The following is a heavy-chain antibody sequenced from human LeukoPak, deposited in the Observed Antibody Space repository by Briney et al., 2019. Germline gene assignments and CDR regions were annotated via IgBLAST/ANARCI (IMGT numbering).Heavy chain of an antibody. J-gene: IGHJ4*02. CDR3: ATNPAAGGTELHFDY. V-gene: IGHV4-34*01. CDR2: INHSGRT. D-gene: IGHD6-13*01. CDR1: GGSFRGYY. Sequence: SETLSLTCAVYGGSFRGYYWSWIRQPPGKGLEWIGEINHSGRTNYNPSLKSRVTISVDTSKKQTSLKLSSVTAADTAVYYCATNPAAGGTELHFDYWGQGTLVTVSS.